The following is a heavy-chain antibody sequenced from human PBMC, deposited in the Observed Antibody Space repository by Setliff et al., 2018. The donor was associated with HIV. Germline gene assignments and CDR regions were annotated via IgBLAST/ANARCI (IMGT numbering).Heavy chain of an antibody. V-gene: IGHV5-51*01. CDR2: IFPLDSET. Sequence: GESLKISCKGPEYFFRTSWIGWVRQLPGKGLEWVAVIFPLDSETRYNPPLEGHVTISVDKSINTAYLQWSSLRASDTAVYYCTRHPLQPEVSGYFYLMDVWGTGTTVTVSS. D-gene: IGHD2-21*01. CDR1: EYFFRTSW. J-gene: IGHJ6*04. CDR3: TRHPLQPEVSGYFYLMDV.